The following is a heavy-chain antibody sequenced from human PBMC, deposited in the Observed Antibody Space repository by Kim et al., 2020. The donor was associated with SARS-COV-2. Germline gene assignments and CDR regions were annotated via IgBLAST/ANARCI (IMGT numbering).Heavy chain of an antibody. J-gene: IGHJ6*02. CDR3: ARLGPVTANYYYGMDV. V-gene: IGHV3-53*01. D-gene: IGHD2-21*02. Sequence: SVRGRFTISKDNSRNTVYLQMNSLRAEDTAVYYCARLGPVTANYYYGMDVWGQGTTVTVSS.